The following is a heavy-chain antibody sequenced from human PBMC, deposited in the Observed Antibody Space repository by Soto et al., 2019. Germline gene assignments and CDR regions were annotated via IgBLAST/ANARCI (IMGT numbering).Heavy chain of an antibody. V-gene: IGHV4-59*01. J-gene: IGHJ4*02. CDR1: GGSISSYY. D-gene: IGHD5-18*01. Sequence: SETLSLTCTVSGGSISSYYWSWIRQPPGKGLEWIGYIYYSGSTNYNPSLKSRVTISVDTSKNQFSLKLSSVTAADTAVYYCARDKGGYSYGYGHFDYWGQGTLVTVSS. CDR3: ARDKGGYSYGYGHFDY. CDR2: IYYSGST.